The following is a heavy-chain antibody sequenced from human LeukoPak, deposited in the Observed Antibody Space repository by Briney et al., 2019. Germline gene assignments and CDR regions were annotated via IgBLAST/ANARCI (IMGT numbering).Heavy chain of an antibody. J-gene: IGHJ4*02. CDR2: IWSDGSNK. V-gene: IGHV3-33*01. D-gene: IGHD2-15*01. CDR1: GFTFSSYG. CDR3: ARVRGRCSGDSCCSDY. Sequence: GGSLRLSCAASGFTFSSYGMHWVRQAPGKGLEWVAIIWSDGSNKYYADSVKGRFTISRDDSKNTVYLQMNSLRADDTAVYYCARVRGRCSGDSCCSDYWGQGTLVTVSS.